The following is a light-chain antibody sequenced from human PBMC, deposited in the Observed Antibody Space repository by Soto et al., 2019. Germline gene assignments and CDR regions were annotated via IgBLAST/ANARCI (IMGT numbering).Light chain of an antibody. CDR2: GAS. CDR3: QQYGSSPPYT. Sequence: EIVLTQSPGTLSLSPGARATLSCRASQSVSSSYLAWYQQKPGQAPRLLIYGASNRATGIPDRFSASGSGTDFTLTISSMEPEDFAVYYCQQYGSSPPYTFGQGTKLEIK. J-gene: IGKJ2*01. CDR1: QSVSSSY. V-gene: IGKV3-20*01.